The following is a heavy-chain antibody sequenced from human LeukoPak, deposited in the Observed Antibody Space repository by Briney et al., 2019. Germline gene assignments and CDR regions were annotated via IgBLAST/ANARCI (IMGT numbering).Heavy chain of an antibody. CDR1: RFTFSSYE. CDR3: AREGTGSGSYRDFDY. J-gene: IGHJ4*02. Sequence: GGSLRLSCAASRFTFSSYEMNWVRQAPGKGLEWVSYISSSGSTIYYADSVKGRFAISRDNAKNSLYLQMNSLRAEDTAVYYCAREGTGSGSYRDFDYWGQGTLVTVSS. D-gene: IGHD1-26*01. CDR2: ISSSGSTI. V-gene: IGHV3-48*03.